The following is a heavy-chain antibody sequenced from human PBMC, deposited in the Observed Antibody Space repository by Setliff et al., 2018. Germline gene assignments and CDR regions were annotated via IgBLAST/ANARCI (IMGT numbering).Heavy chain of an antibody. Sequence: SETLSLTCSVSGGSINRDYWSWIRQPPGKGLEWIGYIHYSGNTNYNPSLKSRVTISPDTSKNHFSLKVNSVTAADTAVYYCARATRDSDGWYYEYSWFDPWGQDTLVTVSS. D-gene: IGHD6-19*01. CDR3: ARATRDSDGWYYEYSWFDP. CDR2: IHYSGNT. CDR1: GGSINRDY. J-gene: IGHJ5*02. V-gene: IGHV4-59*08.